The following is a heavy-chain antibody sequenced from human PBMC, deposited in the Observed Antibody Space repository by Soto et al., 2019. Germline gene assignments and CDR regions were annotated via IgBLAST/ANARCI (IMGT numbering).Heavy chain of an antibody. J-gene: IGHJ5*02. D-gene: IGHD1-26*01. V-gene: IGHV3-49*04. CDR3: TRDRMVRWETYALPES. CDR1: GFTFGDYP. Sequence: EVQLVESGGGLVQPGRSLRLSCTGSGFTFGDYPMSWVRQAPGKGLEWVGFIRGKAYSGTTEYAASVRGRVTISRDDSKSIAYLQMNSLKTEDTAVYYCTRDRMVRWETYALPESWGQGTLVTVSS. CDR2: IRGKAYSGTT.